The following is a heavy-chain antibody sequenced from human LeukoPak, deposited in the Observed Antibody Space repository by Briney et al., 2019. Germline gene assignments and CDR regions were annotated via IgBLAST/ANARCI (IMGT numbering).Heavy chain of an antibody. Sequence: PGGSLRLSCAASGFTFSSYWMSWVRQAPGKGLEWVAVIWYDGSNKYYADSVKGRFTISRDNSKNTLYLQMNSLRAEDTAVYYCAREGGGYDYDYYYYGMDVWGQGTTVTVSS. J-gene: IGHJ6*02. CDR1: GFTFSSYW. D-gene: IGHD5-12*01. CDR3: AREGGGYDYDYYYYGMDV. V-gene: IGHV3-33*08. CDR2: IWYDGSNK.